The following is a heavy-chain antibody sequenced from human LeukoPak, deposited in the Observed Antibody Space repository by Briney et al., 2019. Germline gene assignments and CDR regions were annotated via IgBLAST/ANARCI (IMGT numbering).Heavy chain of an antibody. CDR3: ARVGALSSSWLLY. CDR1: GFTFSNYN. J-gene: IGHJ4*02. CDR2: ITISRTTI. V-gene: IGHV3-48*04. Sequence: GGSLRLSCAASGFTFSNYNMHWVRQAPGKGLQWVSYITISRTTIYYADSVKGRFTISRDNAKNSLYLQMNSLRAEDTAVYFCARVGALSSSWLLYWGQGTLVTVSS. D-gene: IGHD6-13*01.